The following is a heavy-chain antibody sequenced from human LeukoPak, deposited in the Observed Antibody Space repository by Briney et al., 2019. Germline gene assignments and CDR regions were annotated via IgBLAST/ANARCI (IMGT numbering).Heavy chain of an antibody. CDR1: GFTFSSYA. CDR2: ISDSGSGGNT. CDR3: AKQLRVYYYMDV. V-gene: IGHV3-23*01. J-gene: IGHJ6*03. D-gene: IGHD4-23*01. Sequence: GGSLRLSCAASGFTFSSYAMSWVRQAPGKGLEWVSPISDSGSGGNTYYADWVKGRFTISRDNSKNTLYLQMNSLRAEDTAVYYCAKQLRVYYYMDVWGKGTTVTVSS.